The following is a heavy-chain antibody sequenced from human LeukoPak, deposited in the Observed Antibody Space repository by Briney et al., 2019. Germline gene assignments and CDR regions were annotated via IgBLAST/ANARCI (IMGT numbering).Heavy chain of an antibody. D-gene: IGHD3-3*01. CDR1: GGTFNNFA. Sequence: SVKVSCKVSGGTFNNFALSWVRQAPGQGLEWVGGTIRVSGTTKYAQNLQGRVKVTADGSTSTAYMEMSSLRSEDTAIYYCASPMNSYDVWSGYPPFDYWGQGTLVTVSS. CDR2: TIRVSGTT. V-gene: IGHV1-69*13. CDR3: ASPMNSYDVWSGYPPFDY. J-gene: IGHJ4*02.